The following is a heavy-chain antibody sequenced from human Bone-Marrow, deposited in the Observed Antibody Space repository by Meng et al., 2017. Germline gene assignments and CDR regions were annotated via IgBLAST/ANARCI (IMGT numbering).Heavy chain of an antibody. CDR2: IYPGDSDT. Sequence: KVSCKGSGYSFTSYWIGWVRQMPGKGLEWMGIIYPGDSDTRYSPSFQGQVTISADKSISTAYLQWSSLKASDTAMYYCASRDYDFWSGHWGAFDIWGQGIMVTVSS. CDR1: GYSFTSYW. D-gene: IGHD3-3*01. J-gene: IGHJ3*02. CDR3: ASRDYDFWSGHWGAFDI. V-gene: IGHV5-51*01.